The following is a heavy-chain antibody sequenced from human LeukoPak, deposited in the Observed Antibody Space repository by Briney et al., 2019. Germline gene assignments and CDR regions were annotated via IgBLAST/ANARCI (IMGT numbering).Heavy chain of an antibody. Sequence: ASVKVSCKASGYTFTSYGISWVRQAPGQGLEWMGWISAYNGNTNYAQKLQGRVTMTTDTSTSIAYMELRSLRSDDTAVYYCARDRGWLFYDAFDIWGQGTMVTVSS. CDR1: GYTFTSYG. CDR3: ARDRGWLFYDAFDI. CDR2: ISAYNGNT. J-gene: IGHJ3*02. D-gene: IGHD3-9*01. V-gene: IGHV1-18*01.